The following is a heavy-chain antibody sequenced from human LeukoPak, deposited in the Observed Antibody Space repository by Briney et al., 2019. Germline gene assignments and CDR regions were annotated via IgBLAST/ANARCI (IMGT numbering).Heavy chain of an antibody. CDR2: IDLDDEK. CDR1: GFSLSTSGMC. Sequence: SGPALVRPTQTLTLTCTVSGFSLSTSGMCVSWIRQPPGKALEWLARIDLDDEKHYSTSLKTRLTISQDTSKNQVVLKMTNMDPVHTGTYYCARSYVSIAVGGIHYGMDVWGQGTTVTVSS. V-gene: IGHV2-70*11. D-gene: IGHD6-19*01. J-gene: IGHJ6*02. CDR3: ARSYVSIAVGGIHYGMDV.